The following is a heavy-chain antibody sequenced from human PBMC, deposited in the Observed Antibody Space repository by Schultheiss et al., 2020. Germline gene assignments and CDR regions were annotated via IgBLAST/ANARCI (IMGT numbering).Heavy chain of an antibody. CDR1: GFTFSSYS. J-gene: IGHJ4*02. CDR3: ARGKRRIQVSSMDD. D-gene: IGHD5-18*01. CDR2: ISYDGSNK. Sequence: GGSLRLSCAASGFTFSSYSMNWVRQAPGKGLEWVAVISYDGSNKYYADSVKGRFTISRDNSKNTLYLQMNSLRAEDTAVYYCARGKRRIQVSSMDDWGQGKVVIASS. V-gene: IGHV3-30*03.